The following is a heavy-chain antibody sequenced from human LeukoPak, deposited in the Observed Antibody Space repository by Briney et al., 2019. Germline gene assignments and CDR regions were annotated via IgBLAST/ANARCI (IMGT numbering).Heavy chain of an antibody. D-gene: IGHD1-26*01. V-gene: IGHV3-7*01. CDR2: IKQDGSET. CDR1: GFTFSSHW. CDR3: AREGRSAGFYYMDV. J-gene: IGHJ6*03. Sequence: GGSLRLSCAVSGFTFSSHWMSWVRQAPGKGLEWVANIKQDGSETYYVDSVKGRFTISRDNAKNSLYLQMNSLRAEDTAVYYCAREGRSAGFYYMDVWGKGTTVTVSS.